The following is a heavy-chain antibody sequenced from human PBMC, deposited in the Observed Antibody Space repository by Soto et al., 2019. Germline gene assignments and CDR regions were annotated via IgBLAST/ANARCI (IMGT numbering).Heavy chain of an antibody. CDR1: GYTFTTYG. D-gene: IGHD6-19*01. Sequence: QVQMVQSANEVKRPGASVKVSCKASGYTFTTYGISWVRQAPGQGLEWMGWISAYYGDTKYAPKVQGRVTLTRDISTNTAYMELRSLRSDDTAMYYCARDQAVRTVSGAHYFDYWGLGTLVAVS. V-gene: IGHV1-18*01. CDR3: ARDQAVRTVSGAHYFDY. CDR2: ISAYYGDT. J-gene: IGHJ4*02.